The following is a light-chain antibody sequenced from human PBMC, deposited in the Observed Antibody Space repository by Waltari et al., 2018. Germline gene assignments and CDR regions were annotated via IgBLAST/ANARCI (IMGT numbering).Light chain of an antibody. V-gene: IGKV1-39*01. Sequence: DIQMTQSPSSQSASVGDRVTITCRASQNITTFLHWYQQKPGKAPKLLIYGASRLQSGVPARFSGSGAVTDFTLTISSLQVEDFATYYCQQSYNSPYTFGQGTNLEIK. CDR1: QNITTF. J-gene: IGKJ2*01. CDR3: QQSYNSPYT. CDR2: GAS.